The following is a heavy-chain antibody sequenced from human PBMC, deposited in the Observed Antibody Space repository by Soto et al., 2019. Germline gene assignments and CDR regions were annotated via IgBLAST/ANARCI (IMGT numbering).Heavy chain of an antibody. CDR2: IWYDGSNK. J-gene: IGHJ4*02. Sequence: GGSLRLSCAASGFTFSSYGMHWVRQAPGKGLEWVAVIWYDGSNKYYADSVKGRFTISRDNSKNTLYLQMNSLRAEDTAVYYCARGPDWGLEPGYLGFDYWGQGTLVTVSS. CDR1: GFTFSSYG. CDR3: ARGPDWGLEPGYLGFDY. V-gene: IGHV3-33*01. D-gene: IGHD1-1*01.